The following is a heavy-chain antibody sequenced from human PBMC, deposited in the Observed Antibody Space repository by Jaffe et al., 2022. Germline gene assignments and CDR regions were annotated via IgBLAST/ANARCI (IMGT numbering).Heavy chain of an antibody. J-gene: IGHJ3*02. CDR1: GFTFSSYG. CDR2: IRYDGSNK. CDR3: ANGEPGEGYCSGGSCYPAFDI. D-gene: IGHD2-15*01. Sequence: QVQLVESGGGVVQPGGSLRLSCAASGFTFSSYGMHWVRQAPGKGLEWVAFIRYDGSNKYYADSVKGRFTISRDNSKNTLYLQMNSLRAEDTAVYYCANGEPGEGYCSGGSCYPAFDIWGQGTMVTVSS. V-gene: IGHV3-30*02.